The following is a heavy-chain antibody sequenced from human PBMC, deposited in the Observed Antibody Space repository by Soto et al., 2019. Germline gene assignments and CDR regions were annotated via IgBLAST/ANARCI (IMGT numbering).Heavy chain of an antibody. D-gene: IGHD3-16*01. J-gene: IGHJ6*02. CDR1: GFTFSSYA. V-gene: IGHV3-23*01. Sequence: EVQLLESGGGLVQPEGSLRLSCAASGFTFSSYALSWVRQAPGKGLECVSVISGSGDSTYYADSVKGRFTISRDNSKNTLYLQMNSIRAADTAVYSCANYLLPDYEAPPGEESGYYCAMDVWGQGTTVTVSS. CDR3: ANYLLPDYEAPPGEESGYYCAMDV. CDR2: ISGSGDST.